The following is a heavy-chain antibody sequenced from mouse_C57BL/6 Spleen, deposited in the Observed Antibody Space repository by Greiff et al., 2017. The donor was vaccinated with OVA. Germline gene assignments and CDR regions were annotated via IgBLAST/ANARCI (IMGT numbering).Heavy chain of an antibody. CDR2: IHPNSGCP. CDR3: TRYGSSGWYIDV. CDR1: GYTFTSYC. D-gene: IGHD1-1*01. V-gene: IGHV1-64*01. Sequence: QVQLQQPGAELVKPGASVKLSCTASGYTFTSYCMHWVKQSPGKGLEWIGMIHPNSGCPHYNEKFKSKATLTVDNSSSTSYMQLSSLTSEDAAVYDGTRYGSSGWYIDVWGKGTTVTVSS. J-gene: IGHJ1*03.